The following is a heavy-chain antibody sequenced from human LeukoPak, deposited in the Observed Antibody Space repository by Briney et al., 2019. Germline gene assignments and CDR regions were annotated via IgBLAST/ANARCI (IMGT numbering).Heavy chain of an antibody. CDR2: INHSGST. V-gene: IGHV4-34*01. Sequence: SETLSLTCAVYGGSLSSYYWSWIRQPPGKGLEWIGEINHSGSTNNNPSLKSRVTVLVDASKSQFSLKLSSVTAADSAVYCCARSRAGNDFLSAFYAFDIWGQGTMVTVSS. CDR1: GGSLSSYY. D-gene: IGHD3-3*01. J-gene: IGHJ3*02. CDR3: ARSRAGNDFLSAFYAFDI.